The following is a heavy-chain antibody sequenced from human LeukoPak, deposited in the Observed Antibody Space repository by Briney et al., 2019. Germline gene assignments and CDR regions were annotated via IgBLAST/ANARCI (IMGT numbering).Heavy chain of an antibody. J-gene: IGHJ4*02. CDR3: ARTIRGY. V-gene: IGHV3-7*03. Sequence: QTGGSLRLSCATSGFTFNTYAMSWVRQAPGKGLEWVANIKEDGSEKHYVDSVKGRFTISRDNAKNSLYLQMNSLRVEDTAVYYCARTIRGYWGQGTLVTVSS. CDR1: GFTFNTYA. CDR2: IKEDGSEK. D-gene: IGHD3-10*01.